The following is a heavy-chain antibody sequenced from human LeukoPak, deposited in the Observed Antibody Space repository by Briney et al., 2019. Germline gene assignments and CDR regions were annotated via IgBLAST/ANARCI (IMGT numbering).Heavy chain of an antibody. CDR3: AKVPGYSYGYYYYYYMDV. V-gene: IGHV3-30*02. CDR1: GFTFSSYG. CDR2: IRYDGSNK. Sequence: GGSLRLSCAASGFTFSSYGMHWVRQAPGKGLEWVAFIRYDGSNKYYADSVKGRFTISRDNSKNTLYLQMNSLRAEDTAVYYCAKVPGYSYGYYYYYYMDVWGKGTTVTISS. D-gene: IGHD5-18*01. J-gene: IGHJ6*03.